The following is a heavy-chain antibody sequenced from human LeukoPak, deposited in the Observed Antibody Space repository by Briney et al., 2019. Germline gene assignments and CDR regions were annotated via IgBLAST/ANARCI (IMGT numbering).Heavy chain of an antibody. Sequence: PSETLSLTCTVSGGSISSSSYYWGWIRQPPGKGLEWIGSIYYSGSTYYNPSLKSRVTISVDTSKNQFSLKLSSVTAADTAVYFCARPYCISTSCNGNDAFVIWAKGQWSPSLQ. V-gene: IGHV4-39*01. J-gene: IGHJ3*02. CDR2: IYYSGST. CDR1: GGSISSSSYY. D-gene: IGHD2-2*01. CDR3: ARPYCISTSCNGNDAFVI.